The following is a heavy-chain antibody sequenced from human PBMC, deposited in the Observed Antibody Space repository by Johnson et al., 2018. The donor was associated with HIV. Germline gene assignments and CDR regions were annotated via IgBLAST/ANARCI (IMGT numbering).Heavy chain of an antibody. Sequence: QVQLVESGGGVVQPGRSLRLSCAASGFTFSSYTMHWVRQAPGKGLEWVAVISYHVNNKYYADSVKGRFTISRDNSKNTLYLQMNSLRAEDTAVYYCARDRELLRADDAFDIWGQGTMVTVSS. CDR2: ISYHVNNK. CDR3: ARDRELLRADDAFDI. D-gene: IGHD1-26*01. V-gene: IGHV3-30*04. CDR1: GFTFSSYT. J-gene: IGHJ3*02.